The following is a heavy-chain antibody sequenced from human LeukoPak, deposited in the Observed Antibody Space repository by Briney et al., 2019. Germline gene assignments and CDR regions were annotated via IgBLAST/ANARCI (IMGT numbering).Heavy chain of an antibody. CDR1: GGSISSYSYY. CDR2: IYTSGNT. Sequence: PSVTLSLTCTVSGGSISSYSYYWTWIRRPVGRGLEWIGRIYTSGNTNYNPSLKSRVTMSVDTSKNHFSLKLSSVTAADTAVYYCARDHQGDSSSYYDAFDIWGQGTMVTVSS. V-gene: IGHV4-61*02. J-gene: IGHJ3*02. D-gene: IGHD3-22*01. CDR3: ARDHQGDSSSYYDAFDI.